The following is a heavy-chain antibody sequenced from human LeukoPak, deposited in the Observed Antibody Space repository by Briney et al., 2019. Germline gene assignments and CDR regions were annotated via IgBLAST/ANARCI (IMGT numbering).Heavy chain of an antibody. CDR1: GYSISSGFF. D-gene: IGHD4-11*01. J-gene: IGHJ4*02. CDR2: IYHSGT. Sequence: PSETLSLTCAVSGYSISSGFFWAGIRQPPGKGLEWIGSIYHSGTYYNPSLKSRVTMSIDTSQNQFSLRLRFVTAADTAVYFCAIDDYNNPGHYWGQGKLVTVSS. CDR3: AIDDYNNPGHY. V-gene: IGHV4-38-2*02.